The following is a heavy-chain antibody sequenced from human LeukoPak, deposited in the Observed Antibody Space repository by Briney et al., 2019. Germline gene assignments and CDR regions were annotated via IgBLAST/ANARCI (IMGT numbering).Heavy chain of an antibody. V-gene: IGHV4-38-2*01. J-gene: IGHJ4*02. CDR3: ARTIDDFRSGYYLALGY. Sequence: SETLSLTCAVSGYSISSGYYWGWIRQPPGKGLEWIGSIYHSGSTYYNPSLKSRVTMSVDTSKNQFSLKLSSVTAADTAVYYCARTIDDFRSGYYLALGYWGQGTLVTVSS. CDR2: IYHSGST. CDR1: GYSISSGYY. D-gene: IGHD3-3*01.